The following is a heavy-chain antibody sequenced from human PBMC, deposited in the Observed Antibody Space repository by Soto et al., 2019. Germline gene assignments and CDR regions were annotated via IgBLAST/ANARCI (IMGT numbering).Heavy chain of an antibody. Sequence: GGSLRLSCAASGFTVSSNYMSWVRQAPGKGLDLFSVIYSGGSTYYADFVKGRFTISRDNSKNTLFLQMNSLRAEDTAVYYCARDPALYDFWSGYGYYYMDVWGKGTTVTVSS. J-gene: IGHJ6*03. D-gene: IGHD3-3*01. V-gene: IGHV3-66*01. CDR3: ARDPALYDFWSGYGYYYMDV. CDR2: IYSGGST. CDR1: GFTVSSNY.